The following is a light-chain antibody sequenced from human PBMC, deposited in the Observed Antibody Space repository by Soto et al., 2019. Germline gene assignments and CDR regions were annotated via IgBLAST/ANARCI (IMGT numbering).Light chain of an antibody. CDR3: QQYYSTPWT. J-gene: IGKJ1*01. CDR1: QSVLYSSKNKNY. Sequence: DIVMTQSPDSLAVSLGERATINCKSSQSVLYSSKNKNYLAWYQQKPGQPPKLLIYWASTRESGVPDRFSGSGSGTDFTLTISSLQAEDVAVYYCQQYYSTPWTFGQGNKVEIK. V-gene: IGKV4-1*01. CDR2: WAS.